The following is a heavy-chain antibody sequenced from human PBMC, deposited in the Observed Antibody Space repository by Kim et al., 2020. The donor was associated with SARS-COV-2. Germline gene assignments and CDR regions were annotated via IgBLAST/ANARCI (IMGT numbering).Heavy chain of an antibody. CDR1: GFTFSSYA. Sequence: GGSLRLSCAASGFTFSSYAMSWVRQAPGKGLEWVSAISGSGGSTYYADSVKGRFTISRDNSKNTLYLQMISLRAEDTAVYYCAKDQYYYDSSGYYYDAFDIWGQGTMVTVSS. D-gene: IGHD3-22*01. J-gene: IGHJ3*02. CDR2: ISGSGGST. V-gene: IGHV3-23*01. CDR3: AKDQYYYDSSGYYYDAFDI.